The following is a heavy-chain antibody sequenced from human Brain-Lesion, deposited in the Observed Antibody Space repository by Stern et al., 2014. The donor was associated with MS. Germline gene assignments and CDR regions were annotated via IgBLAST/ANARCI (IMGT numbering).Heavy chain of an antibody. D-gene: IGHD3-10*01. CDR3: ARGERWFDS. V-gene: IGHV3-74*02. J-gene: IGHJ5*01. Sequence: EVQLVESGGGLVQPGGSLRLSCAASGFTFSNYWIHWVRLAPGQGLVWVSRVNNDGRRTSYADSVKGRFTMSRDNAKNTLYLQMNSLRVEDTAIYYCARGERWFDSWGQGTLVTVSS. CDR1: GFTFSNYW. CDR2: VNNDGRRT.